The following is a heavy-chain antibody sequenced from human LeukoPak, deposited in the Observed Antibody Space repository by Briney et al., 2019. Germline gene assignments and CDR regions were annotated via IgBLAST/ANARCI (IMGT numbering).Heavy chain of an antibody. Sequence: QSGGSLRLSCAASGFTFSSYGMHWVRQAPGKGLEWVAVISYDGSNKYYADSVKGRFTISRDNSKNTLYLQMNSLRAEDTAVYYCARADYYGSGSHPGYWGQGTLVTVSS. CDR2: ISYDGSNK. V-gene: IGHV3-30*03. CDR3: ARADYYGSGSHPGY. D-gene: IGHD3-10*01. J-gene: IGHJ4*02. CDR1: GFTFSSYG.